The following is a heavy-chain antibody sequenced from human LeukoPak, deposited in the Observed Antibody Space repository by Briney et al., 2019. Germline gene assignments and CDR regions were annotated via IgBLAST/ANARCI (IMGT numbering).Heavy chain of an antibody. CDR1: GFTFSSYS. Sequence: PGGSLRLSCAASGFTFSSYSMNWVRQAPGKGLEWVSSIGSSSSYIYYADSVKGRFTISRDNAKNSLYLQMNSLRAEDTAVYYCARIPRPNYYDSSGYSDYWGQGTLVTVSS. CDR3: ARIPRPNYYDSSGYSDY. V-gene: IGHV3-21*01. J-gene: IGHJ4*02. CDR2: IGSSSSYI. D-gene: IGHD3-22*01.